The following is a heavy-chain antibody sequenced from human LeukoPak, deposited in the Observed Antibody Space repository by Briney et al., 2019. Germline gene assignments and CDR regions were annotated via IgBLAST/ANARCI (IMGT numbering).Heavy chain of an antibody. CDR3: AREYSSSSTD. CDR1: GGSISSSSYY. V-gene: IGHV4-39*01. CDR2: IYYSGST. Sequence: SETLSLTCTVSGGSISSSSYYWGWIRQPPGKGLEWIGSIYYSGSTYYNPSLKSRVTISVDTSKNQFFLKLSSVTAADTAVYYCAREYSSSSTDWGQGTLVTVSS. D-gene: IGHD6-6*01. J-gene: IGHJ4*02.